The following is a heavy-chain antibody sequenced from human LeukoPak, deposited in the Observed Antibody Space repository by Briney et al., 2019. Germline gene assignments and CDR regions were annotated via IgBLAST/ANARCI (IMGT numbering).Heavy chain of an antibody. CDR1: GFTFSSYA. V-gene: IGHV3-23*01. D-gene: IGHD3-22*01. CDR2: ISGSGGST. Sequence: GGSLRLSCAASGFTFSSYAMSWVRQAPGKGLEWVSAISGSGGSTYYADSVKGRFTISRDNSKNTLYLQMNSLRAEDTAVYYCAKPPSTTYYYDSSGYYDYWGQGTLVTVSS. CDR3: AKPPSTTYYYDSSGYYDY. J-gene: IGHJ4*02.